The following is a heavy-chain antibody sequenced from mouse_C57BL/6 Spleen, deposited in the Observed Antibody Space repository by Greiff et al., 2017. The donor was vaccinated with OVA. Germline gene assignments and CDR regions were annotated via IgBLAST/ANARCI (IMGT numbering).Heavy chain of an antibody. J-gene: IGHJ2*01. CDR1: GFTFSDYG. Sequence: VQLKESGGGLVKPGGSLKLSCAASGFTFSDYGMHWVRQAPEKGLEWVAYISSGSSTIYYADTVKGRFTISRDNAKNTLFLQMTSLRSEDTAMYYCARGDSSGLDYWGQGTTLTVSS. D-gene: IGHD3-2*02. V-gene: IGHV5-17*01. CDR3: ARGDSSGLDY. CDR2: ISSGSSTI.